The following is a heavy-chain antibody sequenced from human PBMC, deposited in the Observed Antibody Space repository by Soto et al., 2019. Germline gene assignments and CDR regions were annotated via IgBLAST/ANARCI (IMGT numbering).Heavy chain of an antibody. Sequence: GGSKIHSSASSELNIRSFAMHLVRQKQGKGLEWVAVISYDGSNKYYADSVKGRFTISRDNSKNTLYLQMNSLRAEDTAVYYCARDSRGLRYSYGWSYYYGLDVRGQGTTVTVSS. CDR1: ELNIRSFA. D-gene: IGHD5-18*01. CDR3: ARDSRGLRYSYGWSYYYGLDV. J-gene: IGHJ6*02. V-gene: IGHV3-30-3*01. CDR2: ISYDGSNK.